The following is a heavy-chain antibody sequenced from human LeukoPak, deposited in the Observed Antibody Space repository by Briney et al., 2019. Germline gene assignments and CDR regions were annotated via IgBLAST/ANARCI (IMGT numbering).Heavy chain of an antibody. CDR3: ARDSPPDY. V-gene: IGHV3-48*01. Sequence: PGGSLRLSCTASGFIFSTSWMTWVRQAPGKGLEWVSYISSSSSTIYYADSVKGRFTISRDNAKNSLYLQMNSLRAEDTAVYYCARDSPPDYWGQGTLVTVSS. CDR2: ISSSSSTI. J-gene: IGHJ4*02. CDR1: GFIFSTSW.